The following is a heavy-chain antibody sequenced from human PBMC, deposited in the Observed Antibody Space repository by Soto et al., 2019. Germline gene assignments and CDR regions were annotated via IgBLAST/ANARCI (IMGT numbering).Heavy chain of an antibody. V-gene: IGHV4-61*03. CDR1: GGSVSSDFYN. J-gene: IGHJ4*02. CDR2: ISHSGST. CDR3: GRVKRETFQKKNDY. Sequence: QVQLRESGPGLVKPSETLSLTCSVSGGSVSSDFYNWRWIRQPPGKGLEWVGDISHSGSTNYNPYLKSRATISVDTSRNHFSLTVTSVTAADTAVYYCGRVKRETFQKKNDYWGQGIVVIVSS.